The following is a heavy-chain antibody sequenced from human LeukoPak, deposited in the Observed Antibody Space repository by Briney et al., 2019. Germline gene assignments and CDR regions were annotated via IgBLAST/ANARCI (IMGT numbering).Heavy chain of an antibody. D-gene: IGHD6-19*01. CDR1: GFXFSSYG. V-gene: IGHV3-33*01. CDR2: IWYDGSNK. CDR3: ARGGAGSGWSNWFDP. J-gene: IGHJ5*02. Sequence: GGSLRLSCAASGFXFSSYGIHWVRQAPGKGLEWVAVIWYDGSNKYYADSVKGRFTISRDNSKNTLYLQMNSLRAEDTAVYYCARGGAGSGWSNWFDPWGQGTLVTVSS.